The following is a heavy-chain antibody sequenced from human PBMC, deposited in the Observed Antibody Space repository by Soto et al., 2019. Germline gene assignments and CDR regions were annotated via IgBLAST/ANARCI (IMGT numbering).Heavy chain of an antibody. D-gene: IGHD6-13*01. CDR2: IYYGGST. CDR1: GGSISTSSYY. Sequence: PSETLSLTCTVSGGSISTSSYYWGWIRQPPGKGLEWIGSIYYGGSTYYNPSLKSRVTISADTSKNQFSLKLSSVTAADTAVYYCARLIAAAGGNRAYWGQGTLVTVSS. CDR3: ARLIAAAGGNRAY. J-gene: IGHJ4*02. V-gene: IGHV4-39*01.